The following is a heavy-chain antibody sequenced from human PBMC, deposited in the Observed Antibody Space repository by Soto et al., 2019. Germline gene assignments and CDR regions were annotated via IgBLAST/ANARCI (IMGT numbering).Heavy chain of an antibody. V-gene: IGHV3-30*04. CDR3: AREGFAELLGGWFAP. D-gene: IGHD3-10*01. CDR1: GFTFSSYA. CDR2: MSYDGRNV. J-gene: IGHJ5*02. Sequence: QVQLVESGGGVVQPGRSLRLSCAASGFTFSSYAIHWVRQAPGKGLEWVAVMSYDGRNVYYADSVKGRFTISRDNSNTTVYLKMNSLKLEDTVGYSCAREGFAELLGGWFAPGAREPWSPSPQ.